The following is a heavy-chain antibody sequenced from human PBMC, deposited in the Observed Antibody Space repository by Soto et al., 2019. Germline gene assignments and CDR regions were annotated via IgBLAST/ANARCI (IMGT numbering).Heavy chain of an antibody. V-gene: IGHV3-7*04. CDR1: GFTFSNFW. CDR2: IKQDGSEK. J-gene: IGHJ4*02. D-gene: IGHD6-19*01. CDR3: AREKKDEQWLEPDYFDY. Sequence: GGSLRLSCAASGFTFSNFWMSWVRQAPGKGLEWVVNIKQDGSEKYYVDSVKGRFTISRDNAKNSLYLQMNSLRAEDTAVYYCAREKKDEQWLEPDYFDYWGQGTLVTVS.